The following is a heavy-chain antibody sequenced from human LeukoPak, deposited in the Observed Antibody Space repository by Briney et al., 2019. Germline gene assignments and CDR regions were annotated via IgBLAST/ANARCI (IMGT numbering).Heavy chain of an antibody. J-gene: IGHJ4*02. CDR2: ISSSSSYI. D-gene: IGHD1-1*01. Sequence: GRSLRLSCAASGFTFSSYAMHWVRQAPGKGLEWVSSISSSSSYIYYADSVKGRFTISRDNAKNSLYLQMNSLRAEDTAVYYCSSAGYNWNLFDYWGQGTLVTVSS. V-gene: IGHV3-21*01. CDR3: SSAGYNWNLFDY. CDR1: GFTFSSYA.